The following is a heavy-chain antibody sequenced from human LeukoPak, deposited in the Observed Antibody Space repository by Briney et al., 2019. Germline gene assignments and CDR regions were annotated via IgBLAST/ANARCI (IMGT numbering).Heavy chain of an antibody. D-gene: IGHD3-10*01. V-gene: IGHV4-30-4*01. CDR2: IYYSGST. CDR1: GGSISSGDYY. J-gene: IGHJ5*02. CDR3: ARAHGSVRGNLHWFDP. Sequence: PSQTLSLTCTVSGGSISSGDYYWRWIRQPPGKGLEWIGYIYYSGSTYYNPSLKSRVTISVDTSKNQFSLKLSSVTAADTAVYYCARAHGSVRGNLHWFDPWGQGTLVTVSS.